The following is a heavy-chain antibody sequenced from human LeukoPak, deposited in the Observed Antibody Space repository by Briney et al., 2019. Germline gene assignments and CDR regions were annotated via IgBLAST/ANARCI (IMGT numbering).Heavy chain of an antibody. V-gene: IGHV4-34*01. Sequence: SETLSLTCAVYGGSFSGYYWSWIRQPPGKGLEWIGEINHSGSPNYNPSLKSRVTISVDTSKNQFSLKLSSVNAADTAVYYCARGRTRVNWFDPWGQGTLVSVSS. CDR2: INHSGSP. CDR3: ARGRTRVNWFDP. D-gene: IGHD1-14*01. CDR1: GGSFSGYY. J-gene: IGHJ5*02.